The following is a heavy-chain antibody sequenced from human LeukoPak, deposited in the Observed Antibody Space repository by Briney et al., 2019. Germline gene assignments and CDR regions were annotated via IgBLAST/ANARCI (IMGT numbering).Heavy chain of an antibody. CDR1: GYTFTSYD. V-gene: IGHV1-8*01. D-gene: IGHD2-2*01. Sequence: GASVKVSCKASGYTFTSYDINGVRQATGQGLEWMGWMNPNSGNTGYAQKFQGRVTMTRNTSISTAYMELSSLRSEDTAVYYCASRVVPAASYYYYYMDVWGKGTTVTVSS. CDR2: MNPNSGNT. J-gene: IGHJ6*03. CDR3: ASRVVPAASYYYYYMDV.